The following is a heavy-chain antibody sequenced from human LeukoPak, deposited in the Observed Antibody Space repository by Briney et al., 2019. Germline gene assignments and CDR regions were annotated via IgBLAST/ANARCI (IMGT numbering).Heavy chain of an antibody. J-gene: IGHJ4*02. V-gene: IGHV3-23*01. D-gene: IGHD3-3*01. CDR3: AKAVVYGYYDFWSGYPYFDH. CDR2: ISGSGGST. Sequence: GGSLRLSCAASGFTFSSYAMSWVRQAPGKGLEWVSAISGSGGSTYYADSVKGRFTISRDNSKNTLYLQMNSLRAEDTAVYYCAKAVVYGYYDFWSGYPYFDHWGQGTLVTVSS. CDR1: GFTFSSYA.